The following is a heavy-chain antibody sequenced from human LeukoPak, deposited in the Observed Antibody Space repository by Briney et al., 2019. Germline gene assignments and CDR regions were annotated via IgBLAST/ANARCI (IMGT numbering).Heavy chain of an antibody. D-gene: IGHD4-17*01. Sequence: GRSLRLSCAASGFTFSRYDMSWVRQAPGTGLEWVSAITDSGGSTYYADSVRGRFTISRDDSKNTLYLLMNSLRAEDTAVYYCAKEDTLTTVYFDYWGQGTPVTVSS. CDR3: AKEDTLTTVYFDY. J-gene: IGHJ4*02. V-gene: IGHV3-23*01. CDR1: GFTFSRYD. CDR2: ITDSGGST.